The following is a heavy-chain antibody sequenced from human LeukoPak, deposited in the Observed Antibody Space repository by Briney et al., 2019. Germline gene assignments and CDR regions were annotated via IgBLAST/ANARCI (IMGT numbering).Heavy chain of an antibody. Sequence: GESLKISCKVSGYILTRNWIGLGRQVPGKGLEWMGLVYPGDSGTKYSPSFQGKVTFSVDKSISTAYLQWSSLKASDPAIYYCERFGYTSSLDYWGQGTLVNVSS. D-gene: IGHD6-13*01. CDR1: GYILTRNW. CDR2: VYPGDSGT. J-gene: IGHJ4*02. CDR3: ERFGYTSSLDY. V-gene: IGHV5-51*01.